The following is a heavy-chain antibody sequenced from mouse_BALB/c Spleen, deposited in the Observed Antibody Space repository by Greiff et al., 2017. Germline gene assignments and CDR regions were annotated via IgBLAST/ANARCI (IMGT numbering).Heavy chain of an antibody. Sequence: VQLKESGAELVKPGASVKLSCTASGFNIKDTYMHWVKPRPEQGLEWIGRIDPANGNTKYDPKFQGKATITADTSSIPTYLQLSSLTSEDSAVYYCASYGNYRFDYWGQGTTLTVSS. D-gene: IGHD2-1*01. V-gene: IGHV14-3*02. J-gene: IGHJ2*01. CDR1: GFNIKDTY. CDR3: ASYGNYRFDY. CDR2: IDPANGNT.